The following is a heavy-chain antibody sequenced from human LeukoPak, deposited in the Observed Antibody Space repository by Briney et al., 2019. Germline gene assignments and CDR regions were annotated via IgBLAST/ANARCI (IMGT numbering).Heavy chain of an antibody. Sequence: RPSETLSLTCVVSGGSLSTHHWSWIRQSPGRGLEWIGYISDSGSTNHNPSLKSRVTISVDTSKNQFSLKLSSVTAADTAVYYCARSIADGYNLYYFDYWGQGTLVTVSS. J-gene: IGHJ4*02. CDR3: ARSIADGYNLYYFDY. D-gene: IGHD5-24*01. V-gene: IGHV4-59*11. CDR2: ISDSGST. CDR1: GGSLSTHH.